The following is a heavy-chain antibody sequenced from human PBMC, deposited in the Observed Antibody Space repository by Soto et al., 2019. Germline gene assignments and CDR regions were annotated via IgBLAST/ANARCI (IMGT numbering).Heavy chain of an antibody. CDR3: ARLQAAAGANDHYFDY. Sequence: EVQLVQSGAEVKKPGESLRISCNGSGYSFTSYWISWVRQMPGKGLEWMGRIDPSDSYTNYSPSFQGHVTISADKSISTDDLEFISLKASDTAMYYCARLQAAAGANDHYFDYWGQGNQVTVSS. V-gene: IGHV5-10-1*01. CDR2: IDPSDSYT. J-gene: IGHJ4*02. CDR1: GYSFTSYW. D-gene: IGHD6-13*01.